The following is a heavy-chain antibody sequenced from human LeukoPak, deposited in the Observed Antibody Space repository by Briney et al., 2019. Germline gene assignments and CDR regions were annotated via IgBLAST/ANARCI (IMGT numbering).Heavy chain of an antibody. CDR3: ANAYRGKYYYYDY. CDR1: GFTFSTYP. Sequence: GGSLRLSCAASGFTFSTYPMSWVRQAPGKGLECFSAISGGGGSTNYADSVKGRFTISRDNSKNTLYLEINSLRAEDTAVYYCANAYRGKYYYYDYWGQGTLVTVSS. CDR2: ISGGGGST. V-gene: IGHV3-23*01. D-gene: IGHD1-26*01. J-gene: IGHJ4*02.